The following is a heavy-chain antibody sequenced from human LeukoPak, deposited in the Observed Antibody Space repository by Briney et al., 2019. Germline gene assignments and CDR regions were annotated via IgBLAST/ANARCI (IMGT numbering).Heavy chain of an antibody. CDR2: IYPGDSDT. Sequence: GESLKISCKGSGYSFTSYWIGWVRQMPGKGLEWMGIIYPGDSDTRYSPSFQGQVTISADKSISTAYMELSRLRSDDTAVYYCARYEEMCDAFDIWGQGTMVTVSS. V-gene: IGHV5-51*01. CDR1: GYSFTSYW. CDR3: ARYEEMCDAFDI. D-gene: IGHD5-24*01. J-gene: IGHJ3*02.